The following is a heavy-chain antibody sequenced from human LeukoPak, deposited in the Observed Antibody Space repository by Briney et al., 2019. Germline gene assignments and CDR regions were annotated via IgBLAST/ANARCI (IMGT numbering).Heavy chain of an antibody. CDR3: ARESTWDAFDV. V-gene: IGHV3-48*03. CDR2: ISISGNTI. Sequence: GGSLRLSCAASGLTFSTYEMNWVRQAPGKGLEWVSYISISGNTIGYADSVKGRFTMSRDIAKNSLYLQMNSLGPEDTAVYYCARESTWDAFDVWGQGTMVTVSS. CDR1: GLTFSTYE. J-gene: IGHJ3*01.